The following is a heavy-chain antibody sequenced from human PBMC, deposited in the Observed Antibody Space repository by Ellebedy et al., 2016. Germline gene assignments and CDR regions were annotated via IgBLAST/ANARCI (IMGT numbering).Heavy chain of an antibody. D-gene: IGHD4-17*01. CDR1: GGTFNNYP. V-gene: IGHV1-69*13. Sequence: ASVKVSCKASGGTFNNYPISWVRQAPGQGLEWMGGIIPIFGTSSYAQKFQGRVTITEDDSPSTAYMELSSLRSEDTAVYYCARAFNRHSPTTKIEYWGQGTLITVSS. CDR3: ARAFNRHSPTTKIEY. CDR2: IIPIFGTS. J-gene: IGHJ4*02.